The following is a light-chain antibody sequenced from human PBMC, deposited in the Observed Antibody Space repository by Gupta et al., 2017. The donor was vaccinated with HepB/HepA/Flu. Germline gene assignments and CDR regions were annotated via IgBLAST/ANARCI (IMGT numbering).Light chain of an antibody. CDR2: QDS. V-gene: IGLV3-1*01. CDR3: QAWDSSTAV. CDR1: KLGDKY. J-gene: IGLJ2*01. Sequence: SYELTQPTSVSVSPGQTASITCSGDKLGDKYACWYQQKPGQAPVLVIYQDSKRPAGSPERFSGSNSGNTATLTISGTQAMDEADYYCQAWDSSTAVFGGGTKLTVL.